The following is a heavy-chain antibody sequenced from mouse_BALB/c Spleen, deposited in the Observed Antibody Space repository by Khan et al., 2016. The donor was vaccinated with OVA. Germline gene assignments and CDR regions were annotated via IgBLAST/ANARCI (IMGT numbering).Heavy chain of an antibody. CDR3: TRPAYDGYYGY. V-gene: IGHV1S137*01. J-gene: IGHJ2*01. CDR2: ISTYSGNT. CDR1: GYTFTDYA. D-gene: IGHD2-3*01. Sequence: QVQLQQSGPELVRPGVSVKISCKGSGYTFTDYAMHWVKQSHAKSLEWIGLISTYSGNTNYKQKFKGKATMTVDKSSSTAYMELTRLTSEDSAIYYCTRPAYDGYYGYWGRGTTRTVSS.